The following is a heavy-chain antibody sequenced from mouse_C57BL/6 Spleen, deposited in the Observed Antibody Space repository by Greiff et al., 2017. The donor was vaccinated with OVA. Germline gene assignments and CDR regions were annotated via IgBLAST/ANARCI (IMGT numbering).Heavy chain of an antibody. CDR3: ARRAAQAFYAMDY. D-gene: IGHD3-2*02. CDR2: INPSNGGT. CDR1: GYTFTSYW. J-gene: IGHJ4*01. Sequence: VQLQQPGTDLVKPGASVKLSCKASGYTFTSYWMHWVKQRPGQGLEWIGNINPSNGGTNYNEKFKSKATLTVDKSSSTAYMQLSSLTSEDSAVYYCARRAAQAFYAMDYWGQGTSVTVSS. V-gene: IGHV1-53*01.